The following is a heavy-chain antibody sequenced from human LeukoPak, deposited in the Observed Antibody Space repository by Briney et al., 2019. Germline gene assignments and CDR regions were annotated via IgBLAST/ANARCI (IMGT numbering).Heavy chain of an antibody. D-gene: IGHD3-10*01. CDR3: ARDMVRGVINP. J-gene: IGHJ5*02. V-gene: IGHV4-4*07. Sequence: SETLSLTCTVSGGSISSYYWTWIRQPAGKGLEWIGRIYSSGTTNYNPSLKSRVTMSVDTSKNQFSLRLRSVTDADTAVYFCARDMVRGVINPWGQGTLVTVSS. CDR2: IYSSGTT. CDR1: GGSISSYY.